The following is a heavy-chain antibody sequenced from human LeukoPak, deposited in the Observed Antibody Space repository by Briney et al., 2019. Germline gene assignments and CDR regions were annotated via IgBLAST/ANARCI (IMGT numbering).Heavy chain of an antibody. Sequence: GGSPRLSCAASGFTFSNYWMSWVRQAPGKGLEWVANIKEDGSDKYYVDSVKGRFTISRDNAKNSQYLQMNSLRAEDTAVYYCARDTGYNTFDYWGQGTLVTVSS. CDR3: ARDTGYNTFDY. V-gene: IGHV3-7*05. CDR1: GFTFSNYW. CDR2: IKEDGSDK. D-gene: IGHD5-24*01. J-gene: IGHJ4*02.